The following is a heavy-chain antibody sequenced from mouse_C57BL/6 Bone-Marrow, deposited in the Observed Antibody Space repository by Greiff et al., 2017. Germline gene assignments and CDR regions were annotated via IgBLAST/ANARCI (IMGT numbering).Heavy chain of an antibody. CDR2: FLPGSGST. Sequence: QVQLQQSGAELMKPGASVTLSCKATGYTFTGSWIEWVKRRPGHGLVWIGEFLPGSGSTNYNEKFKDKATFTADTSSNTASTELYGLTNEDSAIYFCARYPIRPGDYWGQSTTPTVPS. CDR1: GYTFTGSW. V-gene: IGHV1-9*01. J-gene: IGHJ2*01. CDR3: ARYPIRPGDY.